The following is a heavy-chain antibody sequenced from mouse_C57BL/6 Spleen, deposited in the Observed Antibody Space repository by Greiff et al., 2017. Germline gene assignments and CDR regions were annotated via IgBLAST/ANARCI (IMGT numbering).Heavy chain of an antibody. CDR1: GYTFTSYW. Sequence: QVQLQQPGAELVRPGSSVKLSCKASGYTFTSYWMDWVKQRPGQGLEWIGNIYPSDSETHYNQKFKDKATLTVDKSSSTAYMQLSSLTSEDSAVYYCAREDFITTVVDYWGQGTTLTVSS. V-gene: IGHV1-61*01. D-gene: IGHD1-1*01. CDR2: IYPSDSET. CDR3: AREDFITTVVDY. J-gene: IGHJ2*01.